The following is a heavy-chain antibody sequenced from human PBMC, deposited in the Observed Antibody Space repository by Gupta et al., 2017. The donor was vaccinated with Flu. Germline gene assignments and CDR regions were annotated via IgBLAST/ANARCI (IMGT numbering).Heavy chain of an antibody. V-gene: IGHV1-3*01. D-gene: IGHD2-2*01. Sequence: QVQLVQSGAEVKKPGASVKVSCKASGYTFTSYAMHWVRQAPGQRLEWMGWINAGNGNTKYSQKFQGRVTITRDTSASTAYMELSSLRSEDTAVYYCARDLLGHTNEVVPAAFTPWGQGTLVTVSS. CDR1: GYTFTSYA. CDR3: ARDLLGHTNEVVPAAFTP. CDR2: INAGNGNT. J-gene: IGHJ5*02.